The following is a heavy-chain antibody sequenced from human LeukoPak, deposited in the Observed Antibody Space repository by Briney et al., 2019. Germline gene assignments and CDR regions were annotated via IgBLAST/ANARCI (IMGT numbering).Heavy chain of an antibody. V-gene: IGHV3-11*01. Sequence: WGSLRLSCAASGFTFSDYYMSWIRQAPGKGLEWVSYISSSGSTIYYADSVKGRFTISRDNAKNSLYLQMNSLRVEDTAVYYCARGAHTYYYDSSGPFDYWGQGTLVTVSS. CDR2: ISSSGSTI. J-gene: IGHJ4*02. CDR1: GFTFSDYY. D-gene: IGHD3-22*01. CDR3: ARGAHTYYYDSSGPFDY.